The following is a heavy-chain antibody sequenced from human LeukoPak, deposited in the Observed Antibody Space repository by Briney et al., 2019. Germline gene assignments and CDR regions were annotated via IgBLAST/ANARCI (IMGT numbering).Heavy chain of an antibody. CDR2: INPDGTII. D-gene: IGHD5-18*01. CDR1: GFTYTDYW. V-gene: IGHV3-74*01. J-gene: IGHJ5*02. CDR3: AKDLSWNTADR. Sequence: PGGSLRLSCVVSGFTYTDYWMHWFRQAPGKGPVWVSRINPDGTIIDYADSVKGRFSISRDNAKNLLYLQMSGLRADDTAVYYCAKDLSWNTADRWGQGILVTVSS.